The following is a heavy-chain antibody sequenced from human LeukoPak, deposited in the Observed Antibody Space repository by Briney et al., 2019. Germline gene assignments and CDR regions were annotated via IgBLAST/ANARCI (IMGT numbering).Heavy chain of an antibody. V-gene: IGHV1-18*01. CDR2: ISAYNGNT. CDR1: GYTFTSYG. J-gene: IGHJ6*02. CDR3: ARMGSSTSCYACYYYGMDV. Sequence: ASVKVSCKASGYTFTSYGISWVRQAPGQGLEWMGWISAYNGNTNYAQKLQGRVTMTTDTSTSTAYMELRSLRSDDTAVYYCARMGSSTSCYACYYYGMDVWGQGTTVTVSS. D-gene: IGHD2-2*01.